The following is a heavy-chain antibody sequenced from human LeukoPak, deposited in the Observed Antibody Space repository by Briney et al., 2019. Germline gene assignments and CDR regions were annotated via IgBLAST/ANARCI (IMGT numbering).Heavy chain of an antibody. J-gene: IGHJ6*03. CDR2: INHRGST. V-gene: IGHV4-34*01. D-gene: IGHD3-10*01. Sequence: PSETLSLTCGIHGGSFSGYYWSWIRQTPQKGLEWLGEINHRGSTNHNPSLKSRVTLSVDTSNNQFSLKLSSVTAADTAVYYCARQVLWFGDYYYMDVWGKGTTVTVSS. CDR1: GGSFSGYY. CDR3: ARQVLWFGDYYYMDV.